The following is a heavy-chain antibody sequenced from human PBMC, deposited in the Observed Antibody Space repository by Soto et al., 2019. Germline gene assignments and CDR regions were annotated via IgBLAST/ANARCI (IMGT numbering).Heavy chain of an antibody. CDR2: ISNGGDT. D-gene: IGHD2-15*01. J-gene: IGHJ3*02. CDR3: AREPRYCRGGSCSITGDAYDI. CDR1: GFIVSSTY. Sequence: EVQLVESGGGLVQPGGSLRLSCAASGFIVSSTYMSWVRQAPGKGREWVSVISNGGDTHYADSVKGRFRLSRDIYNNTLHLQMSSRSAEDTAVYYCAREPRYCRGGSCSITGDAYDIWGQGTMVTVSS. V-gene: IGHV3-66*01.